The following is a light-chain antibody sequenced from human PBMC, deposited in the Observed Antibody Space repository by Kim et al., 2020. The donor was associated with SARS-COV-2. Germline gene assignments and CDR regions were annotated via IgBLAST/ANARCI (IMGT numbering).Light chain of an antibody. CDR3: AAWDDSLNGWV. CDR2: GNN. V-gene: IGLV1-44*01. CDR1: RSDSGSNT. J-gene: IGLJ3*02. Sequence: GERVTISCFGSRSDSGSNTVNWYQQRPGSAPELLIYGNNQRPSRVPDRFSGSKSGTSASLAISGLQSEDEGDYFCAAWDDSLNGWVFGGGTQLTVL.